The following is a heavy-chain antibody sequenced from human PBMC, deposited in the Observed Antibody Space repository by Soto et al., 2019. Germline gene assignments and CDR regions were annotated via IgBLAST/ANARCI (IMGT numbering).Heavy chain of an antibody. Sequence: GGSLRLSCAASGFTFSTYAMSWVRQAPGKGLEWVSGISGSGGDTSFADSVKGRFTISRDNSKNTLYLHMNSLRAEDTARYYCAKERVAAAYVETSPFDFWGQGTQVTVSS. J-gene: IGHJ4*02. D-gene: IGHD2-15*01. CDR2: ISGSGGDT. V-gene: IGHV3-23*01. CDR3: AKERVAAAYVETSPFDF. CDR1: GFTFSTYA.